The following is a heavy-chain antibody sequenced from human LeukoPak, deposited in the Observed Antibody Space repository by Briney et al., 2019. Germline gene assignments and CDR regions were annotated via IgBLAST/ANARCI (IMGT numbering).Heavy chain of an antibody. V-gene: IGHV3-NL1*01. CDR2: IYSGGNT. J-gene: IGHJ4*02. D-gene: IGHD6-19*01. CDR3: ARAIAVATLAY. Sequence: GGSLRLSCATSGFTFSTYGIHWVRQAPGKGLEWVAVIYSGGNTYYADSVKGRFTISRDSSKNTLYLQMNSLRVEDTAVYYCARAIAVATLAYWGQGTLVTVSS. CDR1: GFTFSTYG.